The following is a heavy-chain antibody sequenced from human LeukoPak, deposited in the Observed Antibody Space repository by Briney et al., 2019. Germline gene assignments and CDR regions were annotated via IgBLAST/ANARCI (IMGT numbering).Heavy chain of an antibody. J-gene: IGHJ4*02. D-gene: IGHD6-6*01. Sequence: PGGSLRLSCAASGFTFSSYWMSWIRQPPGKGLEWIGEINHSGSTNYNPSLKSRVTISVDTSKNQFSLKLSSVTAADTAVYYCARGRIWVAARHFDYWGQGTLVTVSS. CDR1: GFTFSSYW. CDR3: ARGRIWVAARHFDY. CDR2: INHSGST. V-gene: IGHV4-34*01.